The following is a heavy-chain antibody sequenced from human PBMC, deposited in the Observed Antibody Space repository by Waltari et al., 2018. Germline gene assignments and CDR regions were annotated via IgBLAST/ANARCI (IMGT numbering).Heavy chain of an antibody. J-gene: IGHJ4*02. CDR1: GFPFRRHP. Sequence: EVQLVESGGALVHPGGSLRLSCAASGFPFRRHPMAWGRQAPGKGLEWVSIIYAAGSTYYADSVMGRFTISRDNSKNTLHLQMNSLRSEDTAIYYCATARDEETAMVYFDHWGEGSLVSVSS. CDR2: IYAAGST. D-gene: IGHD5-18*01. V-gene: IGHV3-66*02. CDR3: ATARDEETAMVYFDH.